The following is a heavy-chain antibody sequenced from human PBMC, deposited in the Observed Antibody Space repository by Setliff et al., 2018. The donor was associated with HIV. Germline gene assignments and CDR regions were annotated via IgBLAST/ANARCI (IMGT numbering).Heavy chain of an antibody. CDR1: GYTFTSYG. CDR2: ISAYNGNT. J-gene: IGHJ4*02. CDR3: ARGAYYGSGSYYDSRY. Sequence: GASVKVSCKASGYTFTSYGISWVRQAPGQGLEWMGWISAYNGNTKYSQKFQGRVTMTRTTSISTAYMELSSLRSEDTAVYYCARGAYYGSGSYYDSRYWGQGTLVTVSS. V-gene: IGHV1-18*01. D-gene: IGHD3-10*01.